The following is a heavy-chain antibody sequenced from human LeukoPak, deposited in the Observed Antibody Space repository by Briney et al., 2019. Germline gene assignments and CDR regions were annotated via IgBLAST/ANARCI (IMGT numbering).Heavy chain of an antibody. CDR2: INHSGST. D-gene: IGHD1-14*01. V-gene: IGHV4-34*01. J-gene: IGHJ5*02. CDR1: GGSFSGYY. CDR3: ARCSLITSHGLRFDP. Sequence: SETLSLTCAVYGGSFSGYYWSWIRQPPGKGLGWIGEINHSGSTNYNPSLKSRVTISVDTSKNQFSLKLSSVTAADTAVYYCARCSLITSHGLRFDPWGQGTLVTVSS.